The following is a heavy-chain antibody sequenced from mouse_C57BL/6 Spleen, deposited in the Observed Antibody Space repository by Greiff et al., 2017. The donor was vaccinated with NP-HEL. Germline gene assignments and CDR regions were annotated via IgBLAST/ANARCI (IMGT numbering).Heavy chain of an antibody. CDR1: GFTFSSYA. J-gene: IGHJ2*01. V-gene: IGHV5-4*03. Sequence: EVMLVESGGGLVKPGGSLKLSCAASGFTFSSYAMSWVRQTPEKRLEWVATISDGGSYTYYPDNVKGRFTISRDNAKTNLYLQMSHLKSEDTAMYYCARSRPSFDFDYGGQGTTLTVSS. CDR2: ISDGGSYT. CDR3: ARSRPSFDFDY.